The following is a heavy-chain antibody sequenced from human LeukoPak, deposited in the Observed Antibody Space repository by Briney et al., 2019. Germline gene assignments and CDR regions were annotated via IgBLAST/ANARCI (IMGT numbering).Heavy chain of an antibody. CDR1: GFTFSSYS. CDR2: ISSSSSYI. D-gene: IGHD3-22*01. J-gene: IGHJ4*02. CDR3: ARDRYYYDSSGYSAYYFDY. Sequence: GGSLRLSCAASGFTFSSYSMNWVRQAPGKGLEWVSSISSSSSYIYYADSVKGRFTISRDNAKNSLYLQMNSLRAEDTAVYYCARDRYYYDSSGYSAYYFDYWGQGTLVTVSS. V-gene: IGHV3-21*01.